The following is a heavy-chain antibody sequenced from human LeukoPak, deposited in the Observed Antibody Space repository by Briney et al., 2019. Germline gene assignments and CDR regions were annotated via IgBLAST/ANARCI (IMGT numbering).Heavy chain of an antibody. CDR3: ASSLWSGYYGHYYYMDV. V-gene: IGHV4-59*01. CDR2: IYYSGST. CDR1: GGSISSYY. J-gene: IGHJ6*03. D-gene: IGHD3-3*01. Sequence: KPSETLFLTCTVSGGSISSYYWSWIRQPPGKGLEWIGYIYYSGSTNYNPSLKSRVTISVDTSKNQFSLKLSSVTAADTAVYYCASSLWSGYYGHYYYMDVWGKGTTVTVPS.